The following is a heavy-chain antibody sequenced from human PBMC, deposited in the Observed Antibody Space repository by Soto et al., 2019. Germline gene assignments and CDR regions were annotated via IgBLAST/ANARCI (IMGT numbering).Heavy chain of an antibody. CDR2: IDNSGDGS. D-gene: IGHD3-3*01. CDR3: AKIPSRGMIFGAGS. Sequence: LRLSCAASGFIFRNHVLNWVRQAPGKGLEWVSAIDNSGDGSFYADSVKGRFIISRDNSKDTVFLHMNNLRLEDTAFYYCAKIPSRGMIFGAGSWGQGTLVTVSS. J-gene: IGHJ5*02. V-gene: IGHV3-23*05. CDR1: GFIFRNHV.